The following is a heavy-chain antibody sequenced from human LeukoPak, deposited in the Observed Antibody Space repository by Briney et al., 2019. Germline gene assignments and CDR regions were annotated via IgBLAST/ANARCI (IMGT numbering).Heavy chain of an antibody. D-gene: IGHD5-12*01. CDR3: ATGGRYSGYYAY. CDR1: GFTFNDYA. Sequence: GGSLRLSCAASGFTFNDYAMHWVRQAPGKGLEWVSGIGWNSGSIGYADSVKGRFTISRDNSKNTLYLQMNSLRAEDTAVYYCATGGRYSGYYAYWGQGTLVTVSS. V-gene: IGHV3-9*01. CDR2: IGWNSGSI. J-gene: IGHJ4*02.